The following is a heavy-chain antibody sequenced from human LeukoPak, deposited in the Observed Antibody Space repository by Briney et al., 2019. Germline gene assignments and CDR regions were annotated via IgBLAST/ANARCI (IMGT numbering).Heavy chain of an antibody. Sequence: PSETLSLTCAVYAGSFSGYYWSWIRQPPGKGLEWIGEINHSGSTNYNPSLKSRVTISVDTSKNQFSLKLSSVTAADTAVYYCARGHPHYYDSSGYTTKNFDYWGQGTLVTVSS. CDR3: ARGHPHYYDSSGYTTKNFDY. D-gene: IGHD3-22*01. J-gene: IGHJ4*02. V-gene: IGHV4-34*01. CDR2: INHSGST. CDR1: AGSFSGYY.